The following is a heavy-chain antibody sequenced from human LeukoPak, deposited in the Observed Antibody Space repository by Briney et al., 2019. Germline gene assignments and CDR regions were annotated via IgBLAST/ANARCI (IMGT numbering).Heavy chain of an antibody. D-gene: IGHD5-18*01. CDR1: GGTFSSYA. CDR3: RLVDTAMVYWYFDL. CDR2: IIPIFGTA. J-gene: IGHJ2*01. V-gene: IGHV1-69*05. Sequence: SVKVSCKASGGTFSSYAISGVRQAPGQGLEWMGGIIPIFGTANYAQKFQGRVTITTDESTSTAYMELSSLRSEDTAVYYCRLVDTAMVYWYFDLWGRGTLVTVSS.